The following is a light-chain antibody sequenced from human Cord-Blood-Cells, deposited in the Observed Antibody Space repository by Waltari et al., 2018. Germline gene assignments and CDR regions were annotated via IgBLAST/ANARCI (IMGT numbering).Light chain of an antibody. J-gene: IGLJ3*02. V-gene: IGLV3-19*01. CDR1: SLRSYY. CDR3: NSRDSSGNRV. Sequence: SSELTQDPAVSVALGQTVRITCQGDSLRSYYASWYQQKPGQAPVLVIYGKNNRPSGIPDRFSGSSSGNTASLNITGARAEDEADYYCNSRDSSGNRVFGGGTKLTVL. CDR2: GKN.